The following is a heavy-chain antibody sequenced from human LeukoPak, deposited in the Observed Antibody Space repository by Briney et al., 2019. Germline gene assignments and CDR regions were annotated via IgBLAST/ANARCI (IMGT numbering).Heavy chain of an antibody. Sequence: GGSLRLSCAASGFTFSSYAMHWVRQAPGKGLEWVAVISYDGSNRFYADSVKGRFTISRDDSKNTLFLQMNSLRAEGTAVYYCASRAGAYSHPYDYWGQGTLVTVSS. D-gene: IGHD4/OR15-4a*01. J-gene: IGHJ4*02. CDR2: ISYDGSNR. CDR3: ASRAGAYSHPYDY. CDR1: GFTFSSYA. V-gene: IGHV3-30*04.